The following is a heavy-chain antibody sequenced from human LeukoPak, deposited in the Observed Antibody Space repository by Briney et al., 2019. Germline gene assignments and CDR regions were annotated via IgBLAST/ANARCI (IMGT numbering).Heavy chain of an antibody. CDR1: GGSISSYY. Sequence: SETLSLTCTVSGGSISSYYWSWIRQPPGKGLEWIGYIYYSGSTNCNPSLKSRVTISVDTSKNQFSLKLSSVTAADTAVYYCASYGDYPYYFDYWGQGTLVTVSS. J-gene: IGHJ4*02. V-gene: IGHV4-59*08. CDR2: IYYSGST. D-gene: IGHD4-17*01. CDR3: ASYGDYPYYFDY.